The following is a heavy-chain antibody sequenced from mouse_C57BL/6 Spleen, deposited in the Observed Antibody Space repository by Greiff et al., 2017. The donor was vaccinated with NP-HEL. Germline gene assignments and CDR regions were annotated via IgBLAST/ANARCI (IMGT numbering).Heavy chain of an antibody. J-gene: IGHJ4*01. V-gene: IGHV1-82*01. Sequence: VQLQESGPELVKPGASVKISCKASGYAFSRSWMDWVKQRPGKGLEWIGRIYPGDGDTNYNGKFKGKATLTADKSSSTAYMQLSSLTSEDSAVYFCATNAMDYWGQGTSVTVSS. CDR3: ATNAMDY. CDR2: IYPGDGDT. CDR1: GYAFSRSW.